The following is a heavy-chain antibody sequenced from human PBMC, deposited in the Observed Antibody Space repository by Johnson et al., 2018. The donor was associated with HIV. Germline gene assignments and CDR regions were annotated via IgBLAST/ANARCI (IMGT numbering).Heavy chain of an antibody. CDR1: GFTFSSYG. CDR2: IRYDGSNK. D-gene: IGHD5-18*01. V-gene: IGHV3-30*02. J-gene: IGHJ3*02. Sequence: QVQLVESGGGVVQPGGSLRLSCAASGFTFSSYGMHWVRQAPGKGLEWVAFIRYDGSNKYYADSVQGRFTISRDNSKNTLYLQMNSLRAEDTAVYYCAKDSRYSYGPDAFDIWGQGTMVTVSS. CDR3: AKDSRYSYGPDAFDI.